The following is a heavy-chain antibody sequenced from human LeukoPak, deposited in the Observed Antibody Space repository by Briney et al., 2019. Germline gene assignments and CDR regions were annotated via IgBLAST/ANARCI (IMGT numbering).Heavy chain of an antibody. J-gene: IGHJ5*02. CDR1: GGSISSSSYY. CDR3: ARGGYDILTGNWMWFDP. Sequence: KASETLSLTCTVSGGSISSSSYYWGWIRQPPGKGLEWIGYIYYSGSTNYNPSLKSRVTISVDTSKNQFSLKLSSVTAADTAVYYCARGGYDILTGNWMWFDPWGQGTLVTVSS. CDR2: IYYSGST. V-gene: IGHV4-61*05. D-gene: IGHD3-9*01.